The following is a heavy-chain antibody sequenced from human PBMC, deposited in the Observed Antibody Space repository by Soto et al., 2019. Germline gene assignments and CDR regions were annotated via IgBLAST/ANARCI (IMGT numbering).Heavy chain of an antibody. J-gene: IGHJ4*02. D-gene: IGHD3-16*02. V-gene: IGHV3-23*01. CDR1: GFTFSSYA. Sequence: GGSLRLSCAASGFTFSSYAMSWVRQAPGKGLEWVSAISGSGGSTYYADSVKGRFTISRDNSKNTLYLQMNSLRAEDTAVYYCAKVGDYIWGSYRFQYYFDYWGQGTLVTVSS. CDR2: ISGSGGST. CDR3: AKVGDYIWGSYRFQYYFDY.